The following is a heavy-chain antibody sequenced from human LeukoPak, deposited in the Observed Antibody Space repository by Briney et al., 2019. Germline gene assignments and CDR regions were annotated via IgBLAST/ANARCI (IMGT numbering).Heavy chain of an antibody. D-gene: IGHD6-19*01. J-gene: IGHJ6*03. CDR3: ARDQDSSGWYMDV. Sequence: SETLSLTCTVSGYSISSGYYWGWIRQPPGKGLEWIGSIYHSGSTYYNPSLKSRVTISVDTSKNQFSLKLSSVTAADTAVYYCARDQDSSGWYMDVWGKGTTVTVSS. V-gene: IGHV4-38-2*02. CDR2: IYHSGST. CDR1: GYSISSGYY.